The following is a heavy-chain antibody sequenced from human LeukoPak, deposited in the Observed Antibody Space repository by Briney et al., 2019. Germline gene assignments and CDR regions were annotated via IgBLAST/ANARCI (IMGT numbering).Heavy chain of an antibody. CDR3: ARDHGDVNWFDP. CDR1: GYTFTGYY. CDR2: INPNSGGT. J-gene: IGHJ5*02. V-gene: IGHV1-2*02. D-gene: IGHD4-17*01. Sequence: ASVKVSCKASGYTFTGYYMHWVRQAPGQGLEWMGWINPNSGGTNYAQKFQGRVTMTRDTSISTAYMELRSLRSDDTAVYYCARDHGDVNWFDPWGQGTLVTVSS.